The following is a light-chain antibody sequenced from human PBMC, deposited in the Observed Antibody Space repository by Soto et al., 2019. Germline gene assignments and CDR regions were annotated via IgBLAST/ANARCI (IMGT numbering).Light chain of an antibody. CDR3: ASWDSNRYGVL. Sequence: QSVLTQPPSVSAAPGQKVTISCSGGSSNIGKNFVSWYQQLPGKAPKVLIYEHNKRLPGIPDRFSGSWSGTSATLAITGLQTGDEADYYCASWDSNRYGVLFGGGTKVTVL. CDR1: SSNIGKNF. J-gene: IGLJ2*01. V-gene: IGLV1-51*02. CDR2: EHN.